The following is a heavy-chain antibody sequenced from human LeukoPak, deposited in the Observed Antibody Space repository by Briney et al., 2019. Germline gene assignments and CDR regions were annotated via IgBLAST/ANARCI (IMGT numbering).Heavy chain of an antibody. CDR1: GGSISSYY. CDR2: IYYSGST. CDR3: ARTLRANWFDP. Sequence: SETLSLTCTVSGGSISSYYWSWIRQPPGKGLEWIGYIYYSGSTNYNPSLKSRVTISVDTSKNQFSLKLSSVTAADTAVYCCARTLRANWFDPWGQGTLVTVSS. V-gene: IGHV4-59*01. J-gene: IGHJ5*02.